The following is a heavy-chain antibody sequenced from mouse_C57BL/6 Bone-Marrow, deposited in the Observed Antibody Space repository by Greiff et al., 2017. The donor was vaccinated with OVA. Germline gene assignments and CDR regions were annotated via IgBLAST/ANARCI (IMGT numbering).Heavy chain of an antibody. CDR1: GYTFTSFW. CDR3: ARAGGYFPWFAD. D-gene: IGHD2-3*01. V-gene: IGHV1-50*01. CDR2: IDPSDSYT. J-gene: IGHJ3*01. Sequence: QVQLQQPGAELVKPGASVKLSCTASGYTFTSFWMQWVQQRPGQGLEWIGEIDPSDSYTNSNQQFKGKATLTVDTSSSTAYMQLSRLTSEDAAVYYCARAGGYFPWFADWGQGTLVTVSA.